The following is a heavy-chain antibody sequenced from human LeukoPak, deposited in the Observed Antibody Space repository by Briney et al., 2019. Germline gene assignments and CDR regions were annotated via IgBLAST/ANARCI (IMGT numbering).Heavy chain of an antibody. Sequence: PGGSLRLSCSASGXTISSSAMTWVRQVPGKGLEWVSSISGSGKSIHYADSVKGRFTISRDNSKSTLYLQMNSLRAEDTALYYCAKGGPFSSSSQSYFDPWGQGTLVIVSS. CDR3: AKGGPFSSSSQSYFDP. D-gene: IGHD6-13*01. J-gene: IGHJ5*02. CDR1: GXTISSSA. V-gene: IGHV3-23*01. CDR2: ISGSGKSI.